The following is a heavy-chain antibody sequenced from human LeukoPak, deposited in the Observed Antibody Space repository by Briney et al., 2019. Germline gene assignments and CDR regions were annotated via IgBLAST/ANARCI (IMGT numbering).Heavy chain of an antibody. D-gene: IGHD6-13*01. CDR2: ISPNSGGT. Sequence: ASVKVSCKASGYTFTDYFIHWVRQAPGQGLEWMGWISPNSGGTNFAQNFQGSVTMPRDTSISTAYMEMSRLRSDDTAVYYCARQKATAGSGVGFDPWGQGTLVTVSS. V-gene: IGHV1-2*02. CDR1: GYTFTDYF. CDR3: ARQKATAGSGVGFDP. J-gene: IGHJ5*02.